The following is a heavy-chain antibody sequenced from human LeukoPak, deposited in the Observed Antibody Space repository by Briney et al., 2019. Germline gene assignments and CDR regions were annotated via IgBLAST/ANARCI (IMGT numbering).Heavy chain of an antibody. V-gene: IGHV1-18*04. CDR2: GSGYNGNT. CDR1: GYTFTAYY. J-gene: IGHJ3*01. Sequence: ASVKVSCKASGYTFTAYYMHWVRQAPGQGLEWMGWGSGYNGNTNYADKVQGRVTMSTDTSTSTAYLELRSLRSDDTAVYYCARPSAGGSGDDSYDVWGQGTMVTVSS. D-gene: IGHD6-13*01. CDR3: ARPSAGGSGDDSYDV.